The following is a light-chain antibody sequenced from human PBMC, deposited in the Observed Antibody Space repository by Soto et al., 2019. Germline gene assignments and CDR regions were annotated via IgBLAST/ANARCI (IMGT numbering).Light chain of an antibody. CDR1: GSGVGGYNY. V-gene: IGLV2-8*01. Sequence: QSALTQPPSASGSPGQSVTISCTGTGSGVGGYNYVSWYQHHPGKAPKLMLYEVSTRPSGVPDRFSGSKSGNTASLTVSGLQAEDEADYYCSSYAGSNIYVVFGGGTKVTVL. CDR2: EVS. CDR3: SSYAGSNIYVV. J-gene: IGLJ2*01.